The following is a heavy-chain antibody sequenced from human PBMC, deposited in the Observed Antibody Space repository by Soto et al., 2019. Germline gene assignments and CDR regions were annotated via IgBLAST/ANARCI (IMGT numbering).Heavy chain of an antibody. J-gene: IGHJ4*02. V-gene: IGHV4-30-4*01. CDR3: AGIINGESLQHSFDY. CDR1: GGSISSGDYY. D-gene: IGHD7-27*01. Sequence: SETLSLTCTVSGGSISSGDYYWSWIRQPPGKGLEWIGYIYYSGSTYYNPSLKSRVTISVDTSKNQFSLKLSSVTAADTAVYYCAGIINGESLQHSFDYWGQGNLVTVSS. CDR2: IYYSGST.